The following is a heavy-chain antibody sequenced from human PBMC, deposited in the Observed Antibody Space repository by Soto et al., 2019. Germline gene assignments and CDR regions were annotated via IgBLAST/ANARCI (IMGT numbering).Heavy chain of an antibody. CDR3: GRDPDPYDYIWGSYRSKGPDYMDV. D-gene: IGHD3-16*02. J-gene: IGHJ6*03. Sequence: EVQLVESGGGLVQPGGSLRLSCAASGFTVSSNYMSWVRQAPGKGLEWVSVIYSGGSTYYADSVKGRFTISRDNSKNTLYLQMNSLRAEDTAVDYCGRDPDPYDYIWGSYRSKGPDYMDVWGKGTTVTVSS. V-gene: IGHV3-66*01. CDR1: GFTVSSNY. CDR2: IYSGGST.